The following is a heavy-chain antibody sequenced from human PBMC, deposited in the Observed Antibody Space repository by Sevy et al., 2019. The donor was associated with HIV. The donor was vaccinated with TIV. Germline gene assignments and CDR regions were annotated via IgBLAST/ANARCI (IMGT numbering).Heavy chain of an antibody. CDR1: GFTFSSFA. Sequence: GGSLRLSCAASGFTFSSFAMHWVRQAPGKGLEWVAVISYDGSSKYYPDSVKGRFTIARDNAKNTLYLEMNRLRPEDTAVYFCAILGVDCVSTNCYGMRSLSFDFWGQGTLVTVSS. D-gene: IGHD2-2*01. J-gene: IGHJ4*02. V-gene: IGHV3-30-3*01. CDR2: ISYDGSSK. CDR3: AILGVDCVSTNCYGMRSLSFDF.